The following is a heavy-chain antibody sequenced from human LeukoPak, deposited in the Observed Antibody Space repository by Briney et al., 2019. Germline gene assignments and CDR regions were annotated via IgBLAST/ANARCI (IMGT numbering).Heavy chain of an antibody. J-gene: IGHJ4*02. D-gene: IGHD2-15*01. CDR1: GFTLSSYA. Sequence: GGSLRLSCAASGFTLSSYAMSWVRQGPGKGLEWVSAISVSGKKYHADSVKGRFTISRDSSKNTLYLQMNSLRAEDAAVYYCAKAPVTTCSGAYCYPFDYWGQGTLVTVSS. CDR3: AKAPVTTCSGAYCYPFDY. CDR2: ISVSGKK. V-gene: IGHV3-23*01.